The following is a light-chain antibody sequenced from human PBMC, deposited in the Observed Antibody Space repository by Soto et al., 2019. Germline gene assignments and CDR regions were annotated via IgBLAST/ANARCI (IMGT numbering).Light chain of an antibody. Sequence: DIEMTQTPSFVSASLGDRVTITCRASQGISSWLAWYQQKPGKAPKLLIYAATILQSGVPSRFRGSESVTYFSRTISSLQHEHFATYFCHQSSDFPLTFGGGTKVDIK. J-gene: IGKJ4*02. V-gene: IGKV1D-12*01. CDR3: HQSSDFPLT. CDR1: QGISSW. CDR2: AAT.